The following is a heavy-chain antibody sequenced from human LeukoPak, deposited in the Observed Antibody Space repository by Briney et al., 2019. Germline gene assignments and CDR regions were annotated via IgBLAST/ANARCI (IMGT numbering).Heavy chain of an antibody. CDR1: GFTFSSYG. CDR3: AKNRKGYYYDSSGFPTDY. Sequence: GGSLRLSCAASGFTFSSYGMHWVRQAPGKGLEWVAVISYDGSNKYYADSVRGRFTISRDNSKNTLYLQMNSLRAEDTAVYYCAKNRKGYYYDSSGFPTDYWGQGTLVTVSS. V-gene: IGHV3-30*18. D-gene: IGHD3-22*01. CDR2: ISYDGSNK. J-gene: IGHJ4*02.